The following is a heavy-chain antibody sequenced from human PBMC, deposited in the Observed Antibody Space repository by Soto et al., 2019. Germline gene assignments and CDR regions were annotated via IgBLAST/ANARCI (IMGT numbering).Heavy chain of an antibody. CDR3: TKGGDSAEYGY. Sequence: QVQLVQSGAEVKRPGSSVKGSCKASGDTFGRNAIHWVRQAPGQGLEWMGGIIPMFPTTNYAQKFKGRLTISADKSTGTAYMDMTSLRSEDTAVYYCTKGGDSAEYGYWGQGTLVTVSS. CDR2: IIPMFPTT. J-gene: IGHJ4*02. D-gene: IGHD2-21*01. V-gene: IGHV1-69*06. CDR1: GDTFGRNA.